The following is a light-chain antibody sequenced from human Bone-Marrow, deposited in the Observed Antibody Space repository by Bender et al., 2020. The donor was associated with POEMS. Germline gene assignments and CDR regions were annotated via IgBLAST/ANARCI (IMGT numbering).Light chain of an antibody. CDR2: TNN. Sequence: SVLTQPPSVSGAPGQRVTISCTGSSSNLGANYDVHWYQQFPGRAPKLLIYTNNNRPSGVPDRFSGSKSGTSASLAITGLQADDEAEYFCQSYDRSLGGWVFGGGTKVTVL. V-gene: IGLV1-40*01. CDR1: SSNLGANYD. J-gene: IGLJ3*02. CDR3: QSYDRSLGGWV.